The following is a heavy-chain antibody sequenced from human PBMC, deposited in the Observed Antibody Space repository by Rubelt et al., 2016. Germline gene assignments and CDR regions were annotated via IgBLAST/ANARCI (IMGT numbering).Heavy chain of an antibody. V-gene: IGHV4-59*01. D-gene: IGHD4-23*01. CDR3: AREHGGNTPPYSFDY. CDR1: GGSISTYY. CDR2: ISSGGST. J-gene: IGHJ4*02. Sequence: QVQLQESGPGLVKPSETLSLTCTVSGGSISTYYWSWIRQPPGKGLEWIGYISSGGSTNYNPSLKSRVPISLDTSKNQFSLRLTSVTSADTAVYYCAREHGGNTPPYSFDYWGQGILLTVSS.